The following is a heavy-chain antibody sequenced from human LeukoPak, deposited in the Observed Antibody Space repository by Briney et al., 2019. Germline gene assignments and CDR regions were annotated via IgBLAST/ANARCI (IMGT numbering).Heavy chain of an antibody. CDR1: GYTFTSYD. CDR2: MNPNSGNT. CDR3: ARLYIPGLLPQYYYYGMDV. Sequence: GASVKVSCKASGYTFTSYDINWVRQATGQGLEWMGWMNPNSGNTGYAQKFQGRVTMTRNTSISTAYMELSSLRSEDTAVYYCARLYIPGLLPQYYYYGMDVWGQGTTVTVSS. V-gene: IGHV1-8*01. J-gene: IGHJ6*02. D-gene: IGHD3-9*01.